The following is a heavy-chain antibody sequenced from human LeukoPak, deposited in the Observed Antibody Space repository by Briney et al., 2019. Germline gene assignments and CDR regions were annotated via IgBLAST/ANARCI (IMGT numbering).Heavy chain of an antibody. CDR3: ARGSLGRGWLYDS. CDR1: GFTFGSHW. J-gene: IGHJ4*02. CDR2: INQDGSET. D-gene: IGHD7-27*01. V-gene: IGHV3-7*05. Sequence: GGSLGLSCAASGFTFGSHWMTWVRQAPGKGLEWVANINQDGSETYYVDSVKGRFTISRDNTKNSLYLQMNQLRAEDTAVFYCARGSLGRGWLYDSWGQGTPISVSS.